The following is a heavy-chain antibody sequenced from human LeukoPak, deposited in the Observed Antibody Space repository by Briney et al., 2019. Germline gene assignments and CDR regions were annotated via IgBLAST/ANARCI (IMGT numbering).Heavy chain of an antibody. CDR2: ISSTTDNYN. Sequence: GGSLRLSCVASGFTFSSYNMHWVRQAPGKALEWVSTISSTTDNYNYYAGSVKGRFTISRDNARNSLYLQMNSLRAEDTAVYYCARVKIAVAGPDAFDIWGQGTMVTVSS. V-gene: IGHV3-21*06. CDR1: GFTFSSYN. D-gene: IGHD6-19*01. CDR3: ARVKIAVAGPDAFDI. J-gene: IGHJ3*02.